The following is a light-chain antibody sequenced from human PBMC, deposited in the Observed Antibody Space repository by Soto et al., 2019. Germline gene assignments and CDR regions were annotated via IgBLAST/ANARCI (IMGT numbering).Light chain of an antibody. Sequence: AILMTQSPSCLSASVGDRVTITCRASQGIRNDLAWYQQKPGKAPKLLIYEASTLQSGVPSRFSGSYSGTDFTLTIGSLQPEDFATYYCLQDFKYPRTFGQGTKVDIK. V-gene: IGKV1-6*01. CDR3: LQDFKYPRT. CDR1: QGIRND. J-gene: IGKJ1*01. CDR2: EAS.